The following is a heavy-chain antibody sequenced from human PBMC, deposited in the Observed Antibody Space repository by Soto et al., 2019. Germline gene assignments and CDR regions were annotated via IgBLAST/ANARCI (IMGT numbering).Heavy chain of an antibody. D-gene: IGHD2-2*01. CDR3: ARGYIGAYCSSTSCYEYDFWSGTDAFDI. CDR1: GGSISSYY. V-gene: IGHV4-59*01. CDR2: IYYSGST. J-gene: IGHJ3*02. Sequence: SETLSLTCTVSGGSISSYYWSWIRQPPGKGLEWIGYIYYSGSTNYNPALKSRVTISVDTSKNQFSLKLSSVTAADTAVYYCARGYIGAYCSSTSCYEYDFWSGTDAFDIWGQGTMVTVSS.